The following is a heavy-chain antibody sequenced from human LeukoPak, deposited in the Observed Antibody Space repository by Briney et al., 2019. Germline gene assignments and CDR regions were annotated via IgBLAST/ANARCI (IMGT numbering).Heavy chain of an antibody. CDR3: TTEHITIFGVVTGDFDY. J-gene: IGHJ4*02. D-gene: IGHD3-3*01. Sequence: GGSLRLSCAASGFTFSNAWMSWVRQAPGKGLEWVGRIKSKTDGGTTDYAAPVKGRFTISRDDSKSALYLQMNSLKTEDTAVYYCTTEHITIFGVVTGDFDYWGQGTLVTVSS. CDR2: IKSKTDGGTT. V-gene: IGHV3-15*01. CDR1: GFTFSNAW.